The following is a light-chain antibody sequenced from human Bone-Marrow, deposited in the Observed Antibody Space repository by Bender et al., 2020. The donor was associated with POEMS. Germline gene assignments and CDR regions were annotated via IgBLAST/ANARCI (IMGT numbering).Light chain of an antibody. Sequence: QSALTQPASVSGSPGQSITISCTGTSSDIGGYNYVSWYQQHPGKAPKLMILDVNNRPSGVSNRFSGSKSGNTASLTISGLQAEDEATYFCSSYTDSNTLVFGGGTKVTVL. J-gene: IGLJ3*02. CDR1: SSDIGGYNY. CDR2: DVN. CDR3: SSYTDSNTLV. V-gene: IGLV2-14*03.